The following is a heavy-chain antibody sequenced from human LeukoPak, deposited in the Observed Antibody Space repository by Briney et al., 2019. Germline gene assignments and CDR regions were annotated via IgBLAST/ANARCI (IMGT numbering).Heavy chain of an antibody. J-gene: IGHJ4*02. CDR1: GYTLTELS. CDR3: ATDLGSYGLCFDY. Sequence: GASVKVSCKASGYTLTELSMHWVRQAPGKGLEWMGGFDPEDGETIYAQKFQGRVTMTEDTSTDTAYMELSSLRSEDTAVYYCATDLGSYGLCFDYWGQGTLVTVSS. V-gene: IGHV1-24*01. D-gene: IGHD1-26*01. CDR2: FDPEDGET.